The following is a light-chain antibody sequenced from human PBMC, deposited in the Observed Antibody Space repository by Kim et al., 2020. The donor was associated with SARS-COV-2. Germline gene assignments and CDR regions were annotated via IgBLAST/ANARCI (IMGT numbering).Light chain of an antibody. J-gene: IGKJ2*01. V-gene: IGKV3-20*01. CDR2: GAS. Sequence: EIVLTQSPDTLSLSPGEGVTLSCRASQSIRSNLAWYQQKPGQAPRLLIYGASNTATGIPDRFSGSGSGTDFTLTITRLEPEDFAVYYCQQYGSSPLFGQGTKLEI. CDR3: QQYGSSPL. CDR1: QSIRSN.